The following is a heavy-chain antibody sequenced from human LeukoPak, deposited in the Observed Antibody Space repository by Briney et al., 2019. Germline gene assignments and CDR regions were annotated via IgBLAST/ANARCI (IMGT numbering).Heavy chain of an antibody. J-gene: IGHJ4*02. CDR1: GFTFSSYA. CDR3: AREIQLWSGDVDY. V-gene: IGHV3-48*01. CDR2: ISSSSSTI. D-gene: IGHD5-18*01. Sequence: GGSLRLSCAASGFTFSSYAMNWVRQAPGRGLEWVSYISSSSSTIYYADSVKGRFTISRDNAKNSLYLQMNSLRAEDTAVYYCAREIQLWSGDVDYWGQGTLVTVSS.